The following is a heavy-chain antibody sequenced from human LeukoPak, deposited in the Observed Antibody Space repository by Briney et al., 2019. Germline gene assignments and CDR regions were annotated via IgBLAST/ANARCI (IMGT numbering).Heavy chain of an antibody. Sequence: GGSLRLSCAASGFTFSSYAMHWVRQAPGKGLEWVAVISYDGSNKYYADSVKGRFTISRDNSKNTLYLQMNSLRAEDTAVYYCARLYSYYYDSSGHPTSWDCYYGMDVWGQGTTVTVSS. CDR1: GFTFSSYA. D-gene: IGHD3-22*01. J-gene: IGHJ6*02. CDR3: ARLYSYYYDSSGHPTSWDCYYGMDV. V-gene: IGHV3-30-3*01. CDR2: ISYDGSNK.